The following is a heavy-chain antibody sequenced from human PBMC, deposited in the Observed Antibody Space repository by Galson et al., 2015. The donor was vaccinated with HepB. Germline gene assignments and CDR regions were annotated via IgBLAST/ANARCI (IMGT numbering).Heavy chain of an antibody. Sequence: SLRLSCAASGFTFSDYAMDWVRQAPGKGLEWVSGITAGGGATYYADSVRGRFTISRDNSKNTLDLQLTSLRAEDTAVYYCAKDPHWNDGSYWGQGALVTVSS. CDR1: GFTFSDYA. V-gene: IGHV3-23*01. CDR2: ITAGGGAT. J-gene: IGHJ4*02. D-gene: IGHD1-1*01. CDR3: AKDPHWNDGSY.